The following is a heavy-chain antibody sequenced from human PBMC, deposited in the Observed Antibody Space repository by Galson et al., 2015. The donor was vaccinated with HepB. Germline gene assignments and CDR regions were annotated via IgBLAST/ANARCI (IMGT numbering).Heavy chain of an antibody. CDR1: GGTFSSYT. CDR2: IIPILGIA. J-gene: IGHJ6*02. V-gene: IGHV1-69*02. Sequence: SVKVSCKASGGTFSSYTISWVRQAPGQGLEWMGRIIPILGIANYAQKFQGRVTITADKSTSTAYMELSSLRSEDTAVYYCARAGDIVVVPAAYRYGMDVWGQGTTVTVSS. CDR3: ARAGDIVVVPAAYRYGMDV. D-gene: IGHD2-2*01.